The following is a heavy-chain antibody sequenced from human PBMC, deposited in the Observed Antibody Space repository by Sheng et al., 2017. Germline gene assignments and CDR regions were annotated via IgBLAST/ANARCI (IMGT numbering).Heavy chain of an antibody. J-gene: IGHJ4*02. V-gene: IGHV3-48*03. CDR3: AGLKGGYSSGYDY. Sequence: EVQLVESGGGLVQPGGSLRLSCAASGFTFSSYQMNWVRQAPGKGLEWVSFINSGGSIIYYADSVKGRFTISRDDAKNSLYLQMSSLRAEDTAVYYCAGLKGGYSSGYDYWGQGTL. CDR2: INSGGSII. CDR1: GFTFSSYQ. D-gene: IGHD5-18*01.